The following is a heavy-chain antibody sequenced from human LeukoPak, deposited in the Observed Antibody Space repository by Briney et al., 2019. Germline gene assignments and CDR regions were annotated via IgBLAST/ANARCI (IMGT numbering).Heavy chain of an antibody. D-gene: IGHD3-10*01. CDR1: GGSISSGGYY. Sequence: PSETLSLTCTVSGGSISSGGYYWSWIRQHLGKGLEWIGYIYYSGSTYYNPSLKSRVTISVDTSKNQFSLKLSSVTAADTAVYYCAAASQRLNLWFGELQDNWFDPWGQGTLVTVSS. V-gene: IGHV4-31*03. CDR3: AAASQRLNLWFGELQDNWFDP. CDR2: IYYSGST. J-gene: IGHJ5*02.